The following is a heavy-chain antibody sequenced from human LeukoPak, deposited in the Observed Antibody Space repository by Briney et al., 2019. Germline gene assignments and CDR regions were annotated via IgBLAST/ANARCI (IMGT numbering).Heavy chain of an antibody. CDR2: IKSKTDGGTT. J-gene: IGHJ6*02. Sequence: GGSLRLSCAASGFTFSNAWMSWVRQAPGKGLEWVGRIKSKTDGGTTDYAAPVKGRFTISRDDSKNTLYLQMNSLRAEDTAVYYCARSYCGGDCYPYDGMDVWGQGTTVTVSS. D-gene: IGHD2-21*02. CDR1: GFTFSNAW. V-gene: IGHV3-15*01. CDR3: ARSYCGGDCYPYDGMDV.